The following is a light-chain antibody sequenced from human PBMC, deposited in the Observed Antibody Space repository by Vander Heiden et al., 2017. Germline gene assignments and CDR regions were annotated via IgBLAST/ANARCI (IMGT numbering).Light chain of an antibody. V-gene: IGKV3-15*01. CDR2: AAS. J-gene: IGKJ2*01. Sequence: EIVMTQSPATLSVSPGERATLSCRASQSVNSNLAWYQQKPGQAPRLLIFAASIRATGIPARFSGSGSGTEFTLTINSLQSEDFAVYYCQQYNNWPPYTFGQGTKLEIK. CDR3: QQYNNWPPYT. CDR1: QSVNSN.